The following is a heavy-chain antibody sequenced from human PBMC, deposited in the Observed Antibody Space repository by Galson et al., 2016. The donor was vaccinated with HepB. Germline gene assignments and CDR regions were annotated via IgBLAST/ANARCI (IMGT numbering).Heavy chain of an antibody. Sequence: SLRLSCAASGFTFGDYAMNWVRQAPGKGLEWVGHIKSKSDGGTTEYAAPVKGRFTISRDDSKDTVFLQMNSLRTEDTAVYYCSAGLWDYWGQGTLVTISS. J-gene: IGHJ4*03. CDR1: GFTFGDYA. CDR3: SAGLWDY. V-gene: IGHV3-15*07. D-gene: IGHD3-10*01. CDR2: IKSKSDGGTT.